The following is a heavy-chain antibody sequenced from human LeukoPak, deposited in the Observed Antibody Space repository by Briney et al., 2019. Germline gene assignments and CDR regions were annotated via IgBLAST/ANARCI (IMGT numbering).Heavy chain of an antibody. V-gene: IGHV1-18*01. Sequence: ASVKVSCKASGYTFTSYGISWVRQAPGQGLEWMGWISAYNGNTNYAQKLQGRVTMTTDTSTSTAYMELRSLRSDDTAVYYCARVGMDIVVVVAATPYQNALDIWGQGTMVTVSS. J-gene: IGHJ3*02. D-gene: IGHD2-15*01. CDR3: ARVGMDIVVVVAATPYQNALDI. CDR2: ISAYNGNT. CDR1: GYTFTSYG.